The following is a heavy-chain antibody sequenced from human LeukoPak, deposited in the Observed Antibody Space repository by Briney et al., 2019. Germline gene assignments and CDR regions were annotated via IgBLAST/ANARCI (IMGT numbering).Heavy chain of an antibody. CDR2: ISSSGSTI. J-gene: IGHJ4*02. D-gene: IGHD3-10*01. V-gene: IGHV3-48*03. Sequence: GGSLRLSCAASGFTSSSYEMNWVRQAPGKGLEWVSYISSSGSTIYYADSVKGRFTISRDNAKNSLYLQMNSLRAEDTAVYYCARDALWFGEIGYYFDYWGQGTLVTVSS. CDR1: GFTSSSYE. CDR3: ARDALWFGEIGYYFDY.